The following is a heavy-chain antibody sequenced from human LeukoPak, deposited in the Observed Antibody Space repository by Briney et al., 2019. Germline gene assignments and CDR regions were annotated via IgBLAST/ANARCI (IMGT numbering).Heavy chain of an antibody. CDR1: GFTFDDYA. Sequence: GGSLRLSCAASGFTFDDYAMHWVCQAPGKGLEWVSLISWDGGSTYYADSVKGRFTISRDNSKNSLYLQMNSLRAEDTALYYCAKDDRYCSSTSCYGGFDYWGQGTLVTVSS. V-gene: IGHV3-43D*03. CDR2: ISWDGGST. CDR3: AKDDRYCSSTSCYGGFDY. D-gene: IGHD2-2*01. J-gene: IGHJ4*02.